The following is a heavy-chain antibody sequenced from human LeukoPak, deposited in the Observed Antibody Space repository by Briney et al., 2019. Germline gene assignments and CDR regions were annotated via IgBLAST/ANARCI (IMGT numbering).Heavy chain of an antibody. CDR3: ARSLVGFGEYYFDY. D-gene: IGHD3-10*01. J-gene: IGHJ4*02. Sequence: GGSLRLSYAASGFTFSDYYMSWIRQAPGKGLEWVSYISSSGNTIYYADSVKGRFTISRDNAKNSLYLQMNSLRADDTAVYYCARSLVGFGEYYFDYWGPGTLVTVSS. CDR1: GFTFSDYY. CDR2: ISSSGNTI. V-gene: IGHV3-11*01.